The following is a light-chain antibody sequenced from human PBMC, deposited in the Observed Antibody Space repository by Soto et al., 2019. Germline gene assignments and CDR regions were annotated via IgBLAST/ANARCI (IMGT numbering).Light chain of an antibody. CDR1: QSLLHSDGYNY. V-gene: IGKV2-28*01. J-gene: IGKJ5*01. Sequence: EIVLTQSSLSLPVTPGEPASISCSSSQSLLHSDGYNYLDWYLQKPGQSPQLLIYSGSHRASGVPDRFSGSGSGTDFTLKISRVEAEDVGIYYCMQGTHWPITFGQGTRLEI. CDR2: SGS. CDR3: MQGTHWPIT.